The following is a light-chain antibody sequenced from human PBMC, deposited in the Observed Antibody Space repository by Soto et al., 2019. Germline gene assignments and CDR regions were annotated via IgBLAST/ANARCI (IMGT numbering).Light chain of an antibody. CDR3: QSYDTSLSGWVV. CDR1: SSNIGAGYD. Sequence: QPVLTQPASVSGAPGQSVTISCTGGSSNIGAGYDVHWYRQLPGTAPELLIYDNSNRPSGVPARFSGSKSGTSASLAITGLQADDEADYYCQSYDTSLSGWVVFGGGTKLTVL. CDR2: DNS. J-gene: IGLJ2*01. V-gene: IGLV1-40*01.